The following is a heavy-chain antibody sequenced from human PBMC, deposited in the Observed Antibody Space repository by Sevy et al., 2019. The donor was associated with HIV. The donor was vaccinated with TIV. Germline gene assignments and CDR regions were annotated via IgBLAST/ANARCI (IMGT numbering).Heavy chain of an antibody. J-gene: IGHJ5*02. D-gene: IGHD2-2*01. V-gene: IGHV4-4*07. Sequence: SETLSFTCTVSGGSISSYYWSWIRQPAGKGLEWIGRIYTSGSTNYNPSLKSRVTMSVDTSKNQFSLKLSSVTAADTAVYYCARDIVVVPAAIWGWLDPWGQGTLVTVSS. CDR2: IYTSGST. CDR1: GGSISSYY. CDR3: ARDIVVVPAAIWGWLDP.